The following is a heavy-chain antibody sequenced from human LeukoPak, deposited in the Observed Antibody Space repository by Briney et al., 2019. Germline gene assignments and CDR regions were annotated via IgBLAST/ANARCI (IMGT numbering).Heavy chain of an antibody. CDR2: ISSSSSTI. J-gene: IGHJ4*02. CDR1: GFTFSSYS. Sequence: GGSLRLSCAASGFTFSSYSMNWVRQAPGKGLGWVSYISSSSSTIYYADSVKGRFTISRDNAKNSLYLQMNSLRAEDTAVYYCARESPGGDGSGSPTDYWGQGTLVTVSS. D-gene: IGHD3-10*01. CDR3: ARESPGGDGSGSPTDY. V-gene: IGHV3-48*04.